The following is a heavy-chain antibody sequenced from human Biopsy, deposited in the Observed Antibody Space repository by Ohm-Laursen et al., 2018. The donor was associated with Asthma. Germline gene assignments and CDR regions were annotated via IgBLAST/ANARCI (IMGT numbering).Heavy chain of an antibody. D-gene: IGHD4-17*01. J-gene: IGHJ4*02. Sequence: SLRLSCAASGFTFSSYAMSWVRQAPGKGLEWVSYISSSSSTIYYADSVKGRFTISRDNAKNSLYLQMNSLRDEDTVVYYCARPRWGPYGYWGQGTLVTVSS. CDR2: ISSSSSTI. CDR1: GFTFSSYA. V-gene: IGHV3-48*02. CDR3: ARPRWGPYGY.